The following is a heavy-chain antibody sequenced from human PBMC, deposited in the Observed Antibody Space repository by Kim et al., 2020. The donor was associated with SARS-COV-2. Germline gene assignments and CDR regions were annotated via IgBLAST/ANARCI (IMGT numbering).Heavy chain of an antibody. Sequence: SNKDDADRVKGRFTISGDNSKNTLYLQMNSLRAEDTAVYYCARDRLADFDYWGQGTLVTVSS. J-gene: IGHJ4*02. V-gene: IGHV3-33*01. CDR2: SNK. CDR3: ARDRLADFDY.